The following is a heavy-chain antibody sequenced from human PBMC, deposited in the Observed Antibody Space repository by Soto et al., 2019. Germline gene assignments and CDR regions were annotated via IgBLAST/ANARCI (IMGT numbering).Heavy chain of an antibody. CDR1: GGSVSSGSYY. Sequence: PSETLSLTCTVSGGSVSSGSYYWTWIRQPPGKGLEWIGYIYDSGSTNYNPPLKSRVIISVDTSKNQFSLNLRSVTAADTAVYFRARAPPGPSPRWDVWGQGTTVTVSS. CDR3: ARAPPGPSPRWDV. D-gene: IGHD3-10*01. J-gene: IGHJ6*02. CDR2: IYDSGST. V-gene: IGHV4-61*01.